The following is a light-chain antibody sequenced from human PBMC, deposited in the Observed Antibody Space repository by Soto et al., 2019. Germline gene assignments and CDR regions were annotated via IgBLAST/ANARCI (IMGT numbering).Light chain of an antibody. CDR1: QSISSY. V-gene: IGKV1-39*01. CDR2: AAS. CDR3: QQSYSTPWT. J-gene: IGKJ1*01. Sequence: DIRMTQSPSSLSASVGDRVTITCRASQSISSYLNWYQQKPGKAPKLLIYAASSLQSGVPSRFSGSGSGTDFTLTISSLQPEDFATYYCQQSYSTPWTFGQGTKVEIK.